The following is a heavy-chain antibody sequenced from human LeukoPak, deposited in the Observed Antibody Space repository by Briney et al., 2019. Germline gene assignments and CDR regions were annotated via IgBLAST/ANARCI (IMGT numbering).Heavy chain of an antibody. D-gene: IGHD3-22*01. Sequence: SETLSLTCAVYGGSFSGYYWSWIRQPPGKGLEWIGEINHSGSTDYNPSLKSRVTISVETSKNQFSLKLSSVTAADTAVYYCARVTGYMIEDYFDYWGQGTLVAVSS. J-gene: IGHJ4*02. CDR3: ARVTGYMIEDYFDY. V-gene: IGHV4-34*01. CDR2: INHSGST. CDR1: GGSFSGYY.